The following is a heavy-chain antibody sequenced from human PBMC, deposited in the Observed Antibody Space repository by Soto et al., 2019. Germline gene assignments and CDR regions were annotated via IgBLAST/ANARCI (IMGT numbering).Heavy chain of an antibody. CDR3: ARGNWNYYYGFDV. CDR2: IKPDGSEQ. D-gene: IGHD1-20*01. J-gene: IGHJ6*02. V-gene: IGHV3-7*01. Sequence: GGSLRLSCAASEFTFGKYYMTWVRQAPGKGPEWVANIKPDGSEQYYVDSVKGRFTISRDNANNSLYLQMNSLRAEDTAVYFCARGNWNYYYGFDVWGQGTTVTVSS. CDR1: EFTFGKYY.